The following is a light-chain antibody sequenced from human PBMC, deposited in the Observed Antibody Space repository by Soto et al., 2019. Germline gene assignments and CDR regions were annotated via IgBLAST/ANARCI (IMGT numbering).Light chain of an antibody. V-gene: IGKV1-5*01. Sequence: DIQMTQSPSTRSASVGARVTITCRASQSISSWLAWYQQKPGKAPKLLIYDASSLESGVPSRFSGSGSGTEFTLTISMLQPDDFATYYCQQYNSYSLTFGGGTKVEIK. J-gene: IGKJ4*01. CDR1: QSISSW. CDR2: DAS. CDR3: QQYNSYSLT.